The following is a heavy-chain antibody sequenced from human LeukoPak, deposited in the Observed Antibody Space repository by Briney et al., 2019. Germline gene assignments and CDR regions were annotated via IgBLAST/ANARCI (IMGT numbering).Heavy chain of an antibody. J-gene: IGHJ6*02. D-gene: IGHD2-2*01. V-gene: IGHV3-7*01. CDR1: GLSFNRYW. Sequence: GSLKLYCAASGLSFNRYWMSWVRQAPGKGLEWVDNINQDGSEKYYVDSVKGRFTTSRDNAKNSLYMQMNSLRAEDTAVYYCGLYSSSQTAMDVWGQGTAVTVSS. CDR2: INQDGSEK. CDR3: GLYSSSQTAMDV.